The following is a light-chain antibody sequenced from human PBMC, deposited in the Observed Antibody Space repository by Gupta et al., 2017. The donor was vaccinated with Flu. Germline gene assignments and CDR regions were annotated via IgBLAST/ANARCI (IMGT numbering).Light chain of an antibody. CDR1: QSASSNS. Sequence: SPGDSATLSCRASQSASSNSLAWYQQKPGQAPRLLIYGAYIRATGIPDRFSGSGSGTDFTLTISRLEPEDFAVYSCQLYPGTFGQGTKVEI. J-gene: IGKJ2*01. CDR2: GAY. CDR3: QLYPGT. V-gene: IGKV3-20*01.